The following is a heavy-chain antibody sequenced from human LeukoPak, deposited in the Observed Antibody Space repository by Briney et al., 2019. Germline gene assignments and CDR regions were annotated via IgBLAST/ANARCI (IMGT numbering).Heavy chain of an antibody. J-gene: IGHJ4*02. V-gene: IGHV4-4*07. CDR1: GGSISSYY. D-gene: IGHD3-22*01. CDR3: ARRNYYDSSGYHFDY. Sequence: SETLSLTCTVSGGSISSYYWSWIRQPAGKGLEWIGRIYTSGSTNYNPSLKSRVTMSVDTSKNQFSLKLSSVTAADTAVYYCARRNYYDSSGYHFDYWGQGTLVTVSS. CDR2: IYTSGST.